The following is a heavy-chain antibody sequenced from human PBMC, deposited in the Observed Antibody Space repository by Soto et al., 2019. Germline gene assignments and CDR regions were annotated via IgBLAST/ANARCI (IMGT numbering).Heavy chain of an antibody. CDR3: AAESRYCSGGSCG. D-gene: IGHD2-15*01. Sequence: SVKVSCKASGFTFTSSAMQWVRQARGQRLEWIGWIVVGSGNTNYAQKSQERVTITRDMSTSTAYMELSSLRSEDTAVYYCAAESRYCSGGSCGWGQGTLVTVSS. V-gene: IGHV1-58*02. J-gene: IGHJ4*02. CDR2: IVVGSGNT. CDR1: GFTFTSSA.